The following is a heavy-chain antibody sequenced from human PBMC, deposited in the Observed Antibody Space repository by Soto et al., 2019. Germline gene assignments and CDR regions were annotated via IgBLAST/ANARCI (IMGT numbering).Heavy chain of an antibody. CDR2: ISAENGNT. D-gene: IGHD6-19*01. V-gene: IGHV1-18*04. Sequence: QVQVVQSGAEVKKPGASVKVSCKASGFTFTNHGISWVRQAPGQGLEWRAWISAENGNTIHAQKFQGRVTMSIDTSTSTAYLELTSLRSDATAVYYCAGHRSGWREGDYWGQGTLVTVSS. J-gene: IGHJ4*02. CDR1: GFTFTNHG. CDR3: AGHRSGWREGDY.